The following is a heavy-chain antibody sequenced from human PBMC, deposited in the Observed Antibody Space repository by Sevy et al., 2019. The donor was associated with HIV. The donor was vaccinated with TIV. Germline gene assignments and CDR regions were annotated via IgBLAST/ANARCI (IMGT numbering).Heavy chain of an antibody. CDR2: ISYDGRNK. CDR3: ASGKDDYGDYFDY. V-gene: IGHV3-30*04. Sequence: GGSLRLSCAASGFIFSRYAMHWVRQAPGKGLEWVAVISYDGRNKYYADSVKGRFTISRDNSKNTLYVQMDSLIAEDTAVYYCASGKDDYGDYFDYWGQGTLVTVSS. CDR1: GFIFSRYA. J-gene: IGHJ4*02. D-gene: IGHD4-17*01.